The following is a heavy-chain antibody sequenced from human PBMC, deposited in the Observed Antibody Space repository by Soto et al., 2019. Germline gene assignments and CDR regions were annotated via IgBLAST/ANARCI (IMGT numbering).Heavy chain of an antibody. CDR2: IIPIFGTA. V-gene: IGHV1-69*06. D-gene: IGHD6-19*01. CDR3: ARGGALAGTFYYYGMDV. CDR1: GGTFSSYA. Sequence: QVQLVQSGAEVKKPGSSVKVSCKASGGTFSSYAISWVRQAPGQGLEWMGGIIPIFGTANYAQKLQGRVTMTTDTSTSTAYMELRSLRSDDTAVYYCARGGALAGTFYYYGMDVWGQGTTVTVSS. J-gene: IGHJ6*02.